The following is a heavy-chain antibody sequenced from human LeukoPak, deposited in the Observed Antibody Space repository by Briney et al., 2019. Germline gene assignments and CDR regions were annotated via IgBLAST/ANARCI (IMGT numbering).Heavy chain of an antibody. CDR1: GGSISSYY. Sequence: SETLSLTCTVSGGSISSYYWSWIRQPPGKGLEWIGYIYYSGSTNYNPSLKSRVTISVDTSKNQFSLKLSSVTAADTAVYYCARSSGSYYRMIHLGDYWGQGTLVTVSS. D-gene: IGHD3-10*01. CDR2: IYYSGST. J-gene: IGHJ4*02. CDR3: ARSSGSYYRMIHLGDY. V-gene: IGHV4-59*01.